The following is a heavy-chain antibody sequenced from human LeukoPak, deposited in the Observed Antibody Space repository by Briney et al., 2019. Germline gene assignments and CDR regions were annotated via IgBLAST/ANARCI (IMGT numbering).Heavy chain of an antibody. CDR2: IGTAGDT. Sequence: GGSLRLSCAASGFTFSSYDMPWVRQATGKGLEWVSAIGTAGDTYYPGSVKGRFTISRENAKNSLYLQVNSLRAGDTAVYYCARGRYYYDSSGYYLIDYWGQGTLVTVSS. D-gene: IGHD3-22*01. CDR3: ARGRYYYDSSGYYLIDY. CDR1: GFTFSSYD. J-gene: IGHJ4*02. V-gene: IGHV3-13*01.